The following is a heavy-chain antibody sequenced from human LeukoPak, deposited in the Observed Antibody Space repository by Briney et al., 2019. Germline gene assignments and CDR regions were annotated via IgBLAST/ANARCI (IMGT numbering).Heavy chain of an antibody. Sequence: GGSLRLSCVASGFTFSSHGMYWVRQAPGKGLEWVSGIIPSGHTTYYADSVRGRFTISRDNSRNTVYLQMNSLRAKDTAVYYCAKDDRWLQFCCWGQGTLVTVSA. CDR2: IIPSGHTT. CDR3: AKDDRWLQFCC. D-gene: IGHD5-24*01. J-gene: IGHJ4*02. CDR1: GFTFSSHG. V-gene: IGHV3-23*01.